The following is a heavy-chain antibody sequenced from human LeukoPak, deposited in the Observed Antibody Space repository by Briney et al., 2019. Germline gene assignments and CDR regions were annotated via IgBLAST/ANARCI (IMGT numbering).Heavy chain of an antibody. V-gene: IGHV4-34*01. Sequence: SETLSLTCTADGGSFSGYYWSWLRQPPGKGLEWIGEINRSGSTNYNPSLKSRVTISVDTSKNPFSLKLSSLTAADTAVYYCASVGYSGSYYPFDYWGQGTLVTVSS. CDR3: ASVGYSGSYYPFDY. CDR2: INRSGST. D-gene: IGHD1-26*01. J-gene: IGHJ4*02. CDR1: GGSFSGYY.